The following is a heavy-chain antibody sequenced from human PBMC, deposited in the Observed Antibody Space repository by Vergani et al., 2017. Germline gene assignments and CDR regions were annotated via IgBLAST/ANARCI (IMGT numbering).Heavy chain of an antibody. CDR1: GFTFINAW. V-gene: IGHV3-15*01. CDR3: TTDNQESSLGRCSVTNYYEGVFVI. D-gene: IGHD2-15*01. Sequence: EVQLVESGGGLVKPGGSLRLSCAASGFTFINAWMTWVRQAPGKGLEWVGRIKSKTDGGTTYYAAPVKGKFTISRDDSKNTLYLQMNSLKTEDTAVYYCTTDNQESSLGRCSVTNYYEGVFVIRGEGALVAVSS. CDR2: IKSKTDGGTT. J-gene: IGHJ3*02.